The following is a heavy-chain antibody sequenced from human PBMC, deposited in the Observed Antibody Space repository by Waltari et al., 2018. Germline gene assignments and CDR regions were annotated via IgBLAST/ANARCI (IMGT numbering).Heavy chain of an antibody. CDR2: IIPIFGTAP. V-gene: IGHV1-69*12. D-gene: IGHD3-16*01. Sequence: QVQLVQSGAEVRKPGSSVTVSCKASGGTFGSYAITWVRQAPGEGLEWMGGIIPIFGTAPNYAQKFQGRLTITADESTATVYMDLSSLRSDDTAVYYCARRQLGGAFDPWGQGTLVSVSS. J-gene: IGHJ5*02. CDR1: GGTFGSYA. CDR3: ARRQLGGAFDP.